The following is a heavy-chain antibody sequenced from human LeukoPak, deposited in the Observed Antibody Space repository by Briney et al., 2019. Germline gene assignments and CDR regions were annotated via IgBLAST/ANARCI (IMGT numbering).Heavy chain of an antibody. D-gene: IGHD2-2*01. CDR3: ARYCSSTSCEDFDY. CDR2: ISSSGSTI. Sequence: GGSLRLSCAASGFTFSSYEMNWVRQAPGKGLEWVSYISSSGSTIYYADSVKGRFTISRDNAKNSLYLQMNSLRAEDTAVYYCARYCSSTSCEDFDYWGRGTLVTVSS. V-gene: IGHV3-48*03. J-gene: IGHJ4*02. CDR1: GFTFSSYE.